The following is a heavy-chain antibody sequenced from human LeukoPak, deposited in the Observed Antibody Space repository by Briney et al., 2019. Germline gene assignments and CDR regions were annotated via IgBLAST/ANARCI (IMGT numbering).Heavy chain of an antibody. CDR2: MNPNSGNT. CDR3: ARVYDDSTTDEDY. V-gene: IGHV1-8*01. D-gene: IGHD5/OR15-5a*01. J-gene: IGHJ4*02. CDR1: GYTFTSYD. Sequence: ASVKVSCKASGYTFTSYDINSVRQATGQGLEWMGWMNPNSGNTGYAQKFQGRVTMTRNTSISTAYMELSSLRSEDTAVYYCARVYDDSTTDEDYWGQGTLVTVSS.